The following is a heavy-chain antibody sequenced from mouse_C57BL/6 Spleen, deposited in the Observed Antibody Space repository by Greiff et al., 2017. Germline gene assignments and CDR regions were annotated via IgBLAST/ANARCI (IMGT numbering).Heavy chain of an antibody. J-gene: IGHJ4*01. D-gene: IGHD1-1*01. CDR3: AREGYGSPYAMDY. Sequence: QFQLQRSGAALMKPGASVKLSCKATGSTFPGSWLEWVNRRPGHALEWIGEILPGSGSTNYNEKLKGKATFTADTSSNTAYMQLSSLTTEDSAIYYCAREGYGSPYAMDYWGQGTSVTVSS. CDR2: ILPGSGST. V-gene: IGHV1-9*01. CDR1: GSTFPGSW.